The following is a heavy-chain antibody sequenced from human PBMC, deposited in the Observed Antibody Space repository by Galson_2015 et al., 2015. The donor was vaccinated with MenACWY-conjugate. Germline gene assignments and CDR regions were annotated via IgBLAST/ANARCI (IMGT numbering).Heavy chain of an antibody. CDR2: ISYDGSNK. J-gene: IGHJ4*02. V-gene: IGHV3-30*03. Sequence: SLRLSCAASGFTFSSYGMHWVRQAPGKGLEWVAVISYDGSNKYYADSVKGRFTISRDNSKNSLYLQMNSLRAEDTAVYYCATETWYHFDYWGQGALVTVSS. CDR3: ATETWYHFDY. D-gene: IGHD6-13*01. CDR1: GFTFSSYG.